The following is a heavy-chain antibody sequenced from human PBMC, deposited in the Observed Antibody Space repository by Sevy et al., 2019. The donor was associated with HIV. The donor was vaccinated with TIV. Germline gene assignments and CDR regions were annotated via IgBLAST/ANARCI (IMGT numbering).Heavy chain of an antibody. J-gene: IGHJ4*02. D-gene: IGHD6-13*01. CDR2: SGST. Sequence: SETLSLTFTVSGVSISNYYWAWIRQPPGKGLECVGFSGSTNYNPSLKSRVTTSVDTSKNHFSLKLSSVTVADTAIYYCARGGPNQHQLDYFDYWGQGTLVTVSS. CDR3: ARGGPNQHQLDYFDY. CDR1: GVSISNYY. V-gene: IGHV4-59*01.